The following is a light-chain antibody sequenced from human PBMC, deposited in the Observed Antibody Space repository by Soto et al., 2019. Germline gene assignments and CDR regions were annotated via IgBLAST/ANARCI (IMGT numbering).Light chain of an antibody. Sequence: EVVMTQSPDTLSVSPGERATLSCRASQSVLTYLGWYRQKPGQAPRLLISDASTRASGIPARFSGSGSGTDFTLTISSLEPEDFAVYYCQQRSNLVSFGPGTRLEIK. V-gene: IGKV3-11*01. CDR2: DAS. J-gene: IGKJ5*01. CDR3: QQRSNLVS. CDR1: QSVLTY.